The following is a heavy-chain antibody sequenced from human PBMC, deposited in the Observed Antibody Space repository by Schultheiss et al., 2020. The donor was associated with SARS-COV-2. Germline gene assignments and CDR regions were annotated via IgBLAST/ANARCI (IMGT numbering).Heavy chain of an antibody. D-gene: IGHD2-2*01. V-gene: IGHV3-9*01. J-gene: IGHJ5*02. CDR1: GFTFDDYA. CDR3: ARDLVPAAIGWGWFDP. CDR2: ISWNSGSI. Sequence: GGSLRLSCAASGFTFDDYAMHWVRQAPGKGLEWVSGISWNSGSIGYADSVKGRFTISRDNAKNSLYLQMNSLRAEDTAVYYCARDLVPAAIGWGWFDPWGQGTLVTVSS.